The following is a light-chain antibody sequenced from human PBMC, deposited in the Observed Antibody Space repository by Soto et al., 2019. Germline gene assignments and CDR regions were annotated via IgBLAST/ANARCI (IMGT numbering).Light chain of an antibody. Sequence: LQMTQSPSSLSASVGDRVTITCRAGQTINRFLSWYQQKPGKAPRLLIYSASSLQSGVPLRFSGSGSGTDFSLTINGLQPDDFATYYCQQSYSTLRPTFGGGTKVDI. CDR2: SAS. J-gene: IGKJ4*01. CDR1: QTINRF. V-gene: IGKV1-39*01. CDR3: QQSYSTLRPT.